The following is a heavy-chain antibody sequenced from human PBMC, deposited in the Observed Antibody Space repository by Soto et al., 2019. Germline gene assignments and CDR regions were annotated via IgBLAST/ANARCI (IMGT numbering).Heavy chain of an antibody. CDR2: IKSKSDGATT. D-gene: IGHD4-17*01. Sequence: GGSLRLSCAGSGFIFSNAWLNWVRQAPGKGLEWVARIKSKSDGATTDYAAPAKGRFTISRDDSKNTLYLQMNSLRAEDTAVYYCARADYGDYNFDYWGQGTLVTVSS. CDR1: GFIFSNAW. CDR3: ARADYGDYNFDY. J-gene: IGHJ4*02. V-gene: IGHV3-15*07.